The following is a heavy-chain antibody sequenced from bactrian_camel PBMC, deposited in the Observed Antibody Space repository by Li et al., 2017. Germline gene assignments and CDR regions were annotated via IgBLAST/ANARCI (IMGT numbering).Heavy chain of an antibody. Sequence: HVQLVESGGGSVQAGGSLRLSCTASANGDSSNCVGWFRQAPGKEREAVAAIYSGGGDTYYADSVKGRFTISRDNAKNTVYLQLTSLKTEGMAMYYCIRLGGSWSDFTYWGQGTQVTVS. CDR3: IRLGGSWSDFTY. J-gene: IGHJ6*01. V-gene: IGHV3S54*01. D-gene: IGHD6*01. CDR1: ANGDSSNC. CDR2: IYSGGGDT.